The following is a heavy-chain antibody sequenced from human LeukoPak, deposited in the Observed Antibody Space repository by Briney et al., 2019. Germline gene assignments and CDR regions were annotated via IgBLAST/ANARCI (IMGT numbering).Heavy chain of an antibody. J-gene: IGHJ4*02. V-gene: IGHV4-59*08. Sequence: PSETLSLTCTVSGGSISSYYWSWIRQPPGKGLEWIGYIYYSGSTNYNPSLKSRVTISVDTSKNQFSLKLSSVTAADTAVYYCARHPRLRYFDWFLDYWGQGTLVTVSS. CDR1: GGSISSYY. CDR3: ARHPRLRYFDWFLDY. CDR2: IYYSGST. D-gene: IGHD3-9*01.